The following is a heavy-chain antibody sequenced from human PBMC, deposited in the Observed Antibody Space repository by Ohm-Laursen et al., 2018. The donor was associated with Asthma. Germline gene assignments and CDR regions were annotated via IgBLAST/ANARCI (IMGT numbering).Heavy chain of an antibody. CDR1: GFTFSSYG. CDR2: IWYDGSNK. Sequence: SSLRLSCAASGFTFSSYGMHWVRQAPGKGLEWVAVIWYDGSNKYYADSVKGRFTISRDNSKNTLYLQMNSLRAEDTAVYYCARAGSFGDAFDIWGQGTMVTVSS. V-gene: IGHV3-33*01. J-gene: IGHJ3*02. D-gene: IGHD2-15*01. CDR3: ARAGSFGDAFDI.